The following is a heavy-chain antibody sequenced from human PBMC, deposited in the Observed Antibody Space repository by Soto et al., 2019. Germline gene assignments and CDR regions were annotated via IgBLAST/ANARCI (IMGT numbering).Heavy chain of an antibody. V-gene: IGHV4-34*01. J-gene: IGHJ4*02. CDR2: INHSGST. Sequence: PSETLSLTCAVYGGSFSGYYWSWIRQPPGKGLEWIGEINHSGSTNYNPSLKSRVTISVDTSKNQFSLKLSSVTAADTAVYYCASGPILRFLEWLQHRPNGLTFDYWGQGTLVTVSS. D-gene: IGHD3-3*01. CDR3: ASGPILRFLEWLQHRPNGLTFDY. CDR1: GGSFSGYY.